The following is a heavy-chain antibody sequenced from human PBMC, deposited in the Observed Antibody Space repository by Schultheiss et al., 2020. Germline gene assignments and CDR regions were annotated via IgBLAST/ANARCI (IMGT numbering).Heavy chain of an antibody. CDR3: ARDARPRRGSSPVGWFDP. J-gene: IGHJ5*02. Sequence: SETLSLTCTVSGGSISSYYWSWIRQPPGKGLEWIGYMYYSGSTNYNPSLKSRVTISIETSKNQLSLKLSSVTAADTAVYYCARDARPRRGSSPVGWFDPWGQGTLVTVSS. CDR1: GGSISSYY. CDR2: MYYSGST. D-gene: IGHD6-13*01. V-gene: IGHV4-59*12.